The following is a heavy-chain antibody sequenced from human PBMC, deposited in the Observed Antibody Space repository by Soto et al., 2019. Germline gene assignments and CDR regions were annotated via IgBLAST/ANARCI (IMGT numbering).Heavy chain of an antibody. D-gene: IGHD6-13*01. V-gene: IGHV3-30-3*01. J-gene: IGHJ4*02. CDR3: ARGMLAAAGXNDY. Sequence: QVQLEESGGGVVQPGRSLRLSCAASGFTFSSYAMHWVRQAPGKGLEWVAVISYDGSNKYYADSVKGRFTISRDNSKNTLYLQMNSLRAEDTAVYYCARGMLAAAGXNDYWGQGXXVT. CDR2: ISYDGSNK. CDR1: GFTFSSYA.